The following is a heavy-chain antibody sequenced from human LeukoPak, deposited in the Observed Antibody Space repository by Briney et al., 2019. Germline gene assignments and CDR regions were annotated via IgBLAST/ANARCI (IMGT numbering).Heavy chain of an antibody. J-gene: IGHJ4*02. CDR1: GYSISSGYY. CDR2: IYHSGST. Sequence: SETLSLTCTVSGYSISSGYYWGWIRQPPGKGLEWIGSIYHSGSTYYNPSLKSRVTISVDTSKNQFSLKLSSVTAADTAVYYCASTQGWELRDYWGQGTLVTVSS. D-gene: IGHD1-26*01. CDR3: ASTQGWELRDY. V-gene: IGHV4-38-2*02.